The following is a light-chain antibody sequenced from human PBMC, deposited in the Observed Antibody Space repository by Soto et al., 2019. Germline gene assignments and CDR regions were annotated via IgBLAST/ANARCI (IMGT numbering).Light chain of an antibody. J-gene: IGLJ1*01. CDR1: SNDVGGYNY. CDR3: SSCTSSSTHYV. Sequence: QSVLTQPSSVSGSPGQSITISCPGTSNDVGGYNYVSWCQQHPGKAPKLMIYDVSDRPSGVSNRFSGSKSGNTASLTISGLQAEDEADYYCSSCTSSSTHYVFGTGTKVTVL. CDR2: DVS. V-gene: IGLV2-14*03.